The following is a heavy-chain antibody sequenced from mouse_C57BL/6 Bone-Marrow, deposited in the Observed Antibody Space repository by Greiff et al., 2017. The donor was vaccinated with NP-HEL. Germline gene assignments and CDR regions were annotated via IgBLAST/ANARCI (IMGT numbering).Heavy chain of an antibody. CDR2: IDPSDSYT. D-gene: IGHD3-1*01. Sequence: QVQLKQPGAELVRPGTSVKLSCKASGYTFTSYWMHWVKQRPGQGLEWIGVIDPSDSYTNYNQKFKGKATLTVDTSSSTAYMQLSSLTSEDSAVYYCAITAPSAYWGQGTLVTVSA. CDR3: AITAPSAY. V-gene: IGHV1-59*01. CDR1: GYTFTSYW. J-gene: IGHJ3*01.